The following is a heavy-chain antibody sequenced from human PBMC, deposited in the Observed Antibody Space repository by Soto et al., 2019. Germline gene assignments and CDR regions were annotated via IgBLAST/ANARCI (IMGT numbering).Heavy chain of an antibody. CDR3: ARGIGGYEYYYYGMDV. D-gene: IGHD5-12*01. CDR1: GFTVSSNY. V-gene: IGHV3-53*01. J-gene: IGHJ6*02. CDR2: IYSGGST. Sequence: GGSLRLSCAASGFTVSSNYMSWVRQAPGKGLEWVSVIYSGGSTYYADSVKGRFTISRDNSKNTLYLQMNSLRAEDTAVYYCARGIGGYEYYYYGMDVWGQGTTVTVSS.